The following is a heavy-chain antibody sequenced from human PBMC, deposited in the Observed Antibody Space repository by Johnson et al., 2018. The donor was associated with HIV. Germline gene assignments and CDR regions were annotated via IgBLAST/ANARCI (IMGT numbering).Heavy chain of an antibody. J-gene: IGHJ3*02. CDR1: GFTFDDYA. CDR3: AREGTTGRNDALDS. V-gene: IGHV3-9*01. CDR2: ISWNSDSI. D-gene: IGHD1-1*01. Sequence: VQLVESGGGLVQPGRSLRLSCAASGFTFDDYAMHWVRQAPGKGLEWVSGISWNSDSIGYADSVKGRFTISRDNAKNSLYLQMNSLRPEDTALYYCAREGTTGRNDALDSWGQGTMVTVSS.